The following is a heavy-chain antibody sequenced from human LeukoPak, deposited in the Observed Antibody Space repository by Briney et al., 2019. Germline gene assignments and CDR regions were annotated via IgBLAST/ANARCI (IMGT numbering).Heavy chain of an antibody. Sequence: SETLSLTCTVSGGSISTSSYYWGWIRQPPGKGLECIGNIYYSGSTYYNPSLKSRVTISVDTSKNQFSLKLSSVTAADTAVYYCARSRGWLQSHPLGYWGQGTLVTVSS. CDR3: ARSRGWLQSHPLGY. D-gene: IGHD5-24*01. J-gene: IGHJ4*02. CDR1: GGSISTSSYY. CDR2: IYYSGST. V-gene: IGHV4-39*07.